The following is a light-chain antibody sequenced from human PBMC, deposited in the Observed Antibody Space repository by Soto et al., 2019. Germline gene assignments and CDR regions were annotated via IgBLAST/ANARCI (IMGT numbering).Light chain of an antibody. CDR1: QSVSSSY. V-gene: IGKV3-20*01. CDR2: GAS. CDR3: QKYGSSPIFT. Sequence: EIVLTQSPGTLSLSPGERATLSGRASQSVSSSYLAWYQQKPGQAPRLLIYGASSRVTGIPDRFSGSGSGTDFTLTISRLEPEDFAVYYCQKYGSSPIFTFGPGTKVDI. J-gene: IGKJ3*01.